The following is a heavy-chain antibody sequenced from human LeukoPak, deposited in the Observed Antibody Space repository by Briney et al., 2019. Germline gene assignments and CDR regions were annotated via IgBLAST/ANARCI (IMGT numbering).Heavy chain of an antibody. CDR3: ASGLVSVGYPTHLSDY. Sequence: SETLSLTCAVYGGSFSGYYWSWIRQPPGKGLEWIGEINHSGSTNYNPSLKSRVTISVDTSKNQFSLKLSSVTAADTAVYYCASGLVSVGYPTHLSDYWGQGTLVTVSS. CDR1: GGSFSGYY. CDR2: INHSGST. D-gene: IGHD1-26*01. V-gene: IGHV4-34*01. J-gene: IGHJ4*02.